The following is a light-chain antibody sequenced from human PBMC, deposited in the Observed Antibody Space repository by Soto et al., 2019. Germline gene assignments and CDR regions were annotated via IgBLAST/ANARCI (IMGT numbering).Light chain of an antibody. CDR2: GAS. CDR3: QQYYSHSPLT. Sequence: EIVMTQSPATLSVSLGERATLXXRASXSVNIGLAWYQQKPGQAPRLLIYGASTRATGTPARFRGSGSGTDFTLTISSLQPEDFATYYCQQYYSHSPLTFGGGTKVDIK. CDR1: XSVNIG. J-gene: IGKJ4*01. V-gene: IGKV3-15*01.